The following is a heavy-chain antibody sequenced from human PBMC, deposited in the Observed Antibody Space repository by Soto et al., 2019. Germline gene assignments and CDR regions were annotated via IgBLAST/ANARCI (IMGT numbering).Heavy chain of an antibody. CDR1: GYSFTSYW. D-gene: IGHD3-16*01. Sequence: GESLKISCKGSGYSFTSYWIGWVRQMPGKGLEWMGIIYPGDSDTRYSPSFQGQVTISADKSISTAYLQWSSLKASDTAMYYCARRLPMGDGVSYNWFDPWGQGTLVTVSS. J-gene: IGHJ5*02. V-gene: IGHV5-51*01. CDR3: ARRLPMGDGVSYNWFDP. CDR2: IYPGDSDT.